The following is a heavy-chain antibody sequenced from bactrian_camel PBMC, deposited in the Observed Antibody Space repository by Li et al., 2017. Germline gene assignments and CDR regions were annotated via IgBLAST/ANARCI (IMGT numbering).Heavy chain of an antibody. V-gene: IGHV3S55*01. CDR3: TKDLSYRTRDWTRST. CDR1: GVTFADYD. J-gene: IGHJ4*01. Sequence: HVQLVESGGGSVQAGGSLRLSCTASGVTFADYDMAWCRQVAGNECELVSSISSERGTNYADSAKGRFTISRDGAKNIIALQMHSLKPEDTAMYYCTKDLSYRTRDWTRSTRGQGTQVTVS. D-gene: IGHD1*01. CDR2: ISSERGT.